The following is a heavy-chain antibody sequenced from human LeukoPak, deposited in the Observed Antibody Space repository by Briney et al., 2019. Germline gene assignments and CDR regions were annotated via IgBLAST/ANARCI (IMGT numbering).Heavy chain of an antibody. Sequence: GGSLRLSCAASGFTFSSYSMNWVRQAPGKGLEWVSSISSSSSYIYYADSVKGRFTISRDNAKNSLYLQMNSLRAEDTAVYYCATATDPLGYCRSTSCPDFDYWGQGTLVTVSS. CDR2: ISSSSSYI. D-gene: IGHD2-2*01. CDR3: ATATDPLGYCRSTSCPDFDY. J-gene: IGHJ4*02. V-gene: IGHV3-21*01. CDR1: GFTFSSYS.